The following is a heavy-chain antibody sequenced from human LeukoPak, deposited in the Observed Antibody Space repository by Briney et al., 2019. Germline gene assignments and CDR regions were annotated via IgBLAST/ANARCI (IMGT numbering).Heavy chain of an antibody. CDR3: AGSGSYHPFDI. Sequence: SETLSLTCTVSGGSISSYYWSWIRQPPGKGLEWIGYIYYSGSTNYNPSLKSRVTISVDTSKNQFPLKLSSVTAADTAVYYCAGSGSYHPFDIWGQGTMVTVSS. D-gene: IGHD1-26*01. J-gene: IGHJ3*02. CDR1: GGSISSYY. V-gene: IGHV4-59*01. CDR2: IYYSGST.